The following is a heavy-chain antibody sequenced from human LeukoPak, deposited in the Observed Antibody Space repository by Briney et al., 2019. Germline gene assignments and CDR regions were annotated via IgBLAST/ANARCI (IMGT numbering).Heavy chain of an antibody. J-gene: IGHJ4*02. Sequence: GRSLRLSCAASGFTFSSYGMHWVRQAPGEGLEWVAVISYDGSNKYYADSVKGRFTISRDNSKNTLYLQMNSLRAEDTAVYYCAFSVVVTSFDYWGQGTLVTVSS. CDR1: GFTFSSYG. D-gene: IGHD3-22*01. V-gene: IGHV3-30*03. CDR3: AFSVVVTSFDY. CDR2: ISYDGSNK.